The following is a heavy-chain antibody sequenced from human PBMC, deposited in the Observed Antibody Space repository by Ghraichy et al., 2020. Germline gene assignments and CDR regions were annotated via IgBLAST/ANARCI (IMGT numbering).Heavy chain of an antibody. J-gene: IGHJ4*02. CDR3: ARHRYSGSGSYFAIYYFDY. CDR2: IYYSGRT. Sequence: ETLSLTCIVSGGSISSSNYYWGWIRQPPGKGLEWIGSIYYSGRTYYNPSLESRITISVDTSKNQFSLKLSSVTAADTAVYYCARHRYSGSGSYFAIYYFDYWGQGTLVTVSS. V-gene: IGHV4-39*01. CDR1: GGSISSSNYY. D-gene: IGHD3-10*01.